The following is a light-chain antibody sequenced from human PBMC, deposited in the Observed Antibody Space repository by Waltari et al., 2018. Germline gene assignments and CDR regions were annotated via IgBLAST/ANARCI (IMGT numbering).Light chain of an antibody. Sequence: DIQMTQSPSSLSASVGDRVTITCRASQSINSYLNWYQQTPGKAPKLLIYAASSLQSGVPSRFSGSGSGTDFTLTISRLQPEDCATYYCQQSYSTPRTFGQGTKLEIK. CDR2: AAS. CDR3: QQSYSTPRT. J-gene: IGKJ2*01. V-gene: IGKV1-39*01. CDR1: QSINSY.